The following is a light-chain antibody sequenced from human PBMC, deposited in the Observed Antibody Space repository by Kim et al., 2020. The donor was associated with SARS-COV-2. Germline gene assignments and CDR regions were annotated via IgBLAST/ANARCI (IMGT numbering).Light chain of an antibody. Sequence: SVGDRVNITCRASERVDTYVKWYQQKPGKAPNLLIYSASYLQSGVPSRCSGGGSGTEFTLTISSLQPEDYATYFCQQTYSSLTVTFGQGTRLEIK. CDR2: SAS. CDR1: ERVDTY. J-gene: IGKJ5*01. V-gene: IGKV1-39*01. CDR3: QQTYSSLTVT.